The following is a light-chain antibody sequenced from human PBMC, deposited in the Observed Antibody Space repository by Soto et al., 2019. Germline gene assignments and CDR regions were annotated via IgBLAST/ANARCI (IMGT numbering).Light chain of an antibody. V-gene: IGKV1-8*01. J-gene: IGKJ1*01. Sequence: AIRMTQSPSSLSASTGGRVTITCRASQGISSYLAWYQQRPGKAPKLLIYAASTLQSGVPSRFSGSGSGTDFTLTISCLQSEDFATYYCQQYYSYPWTFGQGTKGDIK. CDR1: QGISSY. CDR2: AAS. CDR3: QQYYSYPWT.